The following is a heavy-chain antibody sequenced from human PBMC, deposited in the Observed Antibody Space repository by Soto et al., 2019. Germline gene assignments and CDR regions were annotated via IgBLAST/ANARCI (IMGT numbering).Heavy chain of an antibody. CDR2: ISWNSGSI. Sequence: EVQLVESGGGLVQPGRSLRLSCAASGFTFDDYAMHWVRQAPGKGLEWVSGISWNSGSIGYADSVKGRFTISRDNAKNYLYLQMNSLRAEDTALYYCAKYSSSVVYVPFDYWGQGTMVTVSS. V-gene: IGHV3-9*01. J-gene: IGHJ4*02. CDR3: AKYSSSVVYVPFDY. D-gene: IGHD2-8*02. CDR1: GFTFDDYA.